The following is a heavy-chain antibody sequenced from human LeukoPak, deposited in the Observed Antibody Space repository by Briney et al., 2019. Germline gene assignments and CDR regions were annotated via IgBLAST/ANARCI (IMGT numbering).Heavy chain of an antibody. Sequence: GGSLRLSCAASGFTFSSFVMNWVRQAPGKGLEWVSAIGGSGASTYYAYADSVRGRFSVSRDDSKNTLYLQMNSLRAEDTAVYYCARDLDSGFKSGFDYWGQGTLVTVSS. V-gene: IGHV3-23*01. CDR3: ARDLDSGFKSGFDY. CDR1: GFTFSSFV. CDR2: IGGSGAST. J-gene: IGHJ4*02. D-gene: IGHD5-12*01.